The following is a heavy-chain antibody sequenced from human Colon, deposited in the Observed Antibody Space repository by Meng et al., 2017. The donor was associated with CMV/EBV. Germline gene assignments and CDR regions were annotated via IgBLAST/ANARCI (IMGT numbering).Heavy chain of an antibody. CDR3: ATPITYYAAWRGHPSFDY. Sequence: CNNYARSWVRQAPGQGLEWMGSIVIVEGTTEYAQNFRNRVTITADKSTNTAYMEMSSLRSDDTAVYYCATPITYYAAWRGHPSFDYWGQGTLVTVSS. CDR1: CNNYA. V-gene: IGHV1-69*04. CDR2: IVIVEGTT. J-gene: IGHJ4*02. D-gene: IGHD3-3*01.